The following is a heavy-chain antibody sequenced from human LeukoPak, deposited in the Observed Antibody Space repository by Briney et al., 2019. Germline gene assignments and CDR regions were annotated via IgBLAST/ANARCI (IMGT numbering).Heavy chain of an antibody. CDR1: AFIFSGHW. CDR2: IKQDGSDK. V-gene: IGHV3-7*03. J-gene: IGHJ4*02. CDR3: ARDLDY. Sequence: PGGSLRLSCEGSAFIFSGHWMNWVRQTPGKGLEWVANIKQDGSDKYYVDSVKGRFTISRDNAKNSLYLQMSSLRAEDTAVYYCARDLDYWGQGTLVTVSS.